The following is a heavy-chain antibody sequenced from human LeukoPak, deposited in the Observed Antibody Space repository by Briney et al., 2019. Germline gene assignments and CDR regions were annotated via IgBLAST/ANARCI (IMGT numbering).Heavy chain of an antibody. Sequence: ASVKVSCKASGYTFTSYDINWVRQATGQGLEWMGWMSPNSGNTGYAQKFQGRVTITRNTSIGTAYMELSSLRSEDTAVYYCARDTSPTTDAFDIWGQGTMVTVAS. CDR1: GYTFTSYD. D-gene: IGHD2-2*01. J-gene: IGHJ3*02. V-gene: IGHV1-8*03. CDR3: ARDTSPTTDAFDI. CDR2: MSPNSGNT.